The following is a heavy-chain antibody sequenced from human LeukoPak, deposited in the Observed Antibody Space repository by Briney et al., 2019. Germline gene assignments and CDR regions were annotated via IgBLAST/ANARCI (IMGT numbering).Heavy chain of an antibody. Sequence: SVKVSFTASGGTFSSYAISWVRQAPGQGLEWMGGIIPIFGTANYAQKFQGRVTITADESTSTAYMELSSLRSEDTAVYYCASDYGDYNWFDPWGQGTLVTVSS. V-gene: IGHV1-69*13. CDR3: ASDYGDYNWFDP. D-gene: IGHD4-17*01. CDR2: IIPIFGTA. CDR1: GGTFSSYA. J-gene: IGHJ5*02.